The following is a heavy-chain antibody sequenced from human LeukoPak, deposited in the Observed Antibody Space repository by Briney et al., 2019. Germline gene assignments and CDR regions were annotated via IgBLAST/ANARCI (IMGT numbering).Heavy chain of an antibody. CDR3: ARGLGKTGYSYGPWGMDV. CDR1: GYTFTSYD. Sequence: ASVKVSCKASGYTFTSYDIDWVRQATGQGLEWMGWMNPNSGNTGYAQKFQGRVTMTRNTSISTAYMELSSLRSEDTAVYYCARGLGKTGYSYGPWGMDVWGQGTTVTVSS. CDR2: MNPNSGNT. J-gene: IGHJ6*02. D-gene: IGHD5-18*01. V-gene: IGHV1-8*01.